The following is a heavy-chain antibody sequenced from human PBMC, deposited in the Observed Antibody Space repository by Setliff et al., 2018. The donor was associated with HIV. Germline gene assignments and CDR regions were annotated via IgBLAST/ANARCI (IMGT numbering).Heavy chain of an antibody. V-gene: IGHV1-2*02. CDR1: GYTFTVNH. Sequence: ASVKVSCKTSGYTFTVNHLHWMRQAPGQGPEWLGWINPNSGGTNYAQKFQGRVTMTRDTSISTASMDLRSLRSDDTAFYYCARGGQNALRYFDWLPEGEYFHHWGQGTLVTVSS. J-gene: IGHJ1*01. CDR2: INPNSGGT. D-gene: IGHD3-9*01. CDR3: ARGGQNALRYFDWLPEGEYFHH.